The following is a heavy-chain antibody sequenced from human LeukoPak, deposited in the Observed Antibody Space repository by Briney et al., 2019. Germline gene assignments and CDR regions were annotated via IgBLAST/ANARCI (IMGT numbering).Heavy chain of an antibody. Sequence: ASVKVSCKASGFTFTSSAMQWVRQARGQRLEWIGWIVVGSGNTNYAQKFQERVTITRDMSTSTAYMELSSLRSEDTAVYYCAADATYYYDSSGYAFDIWGQGTMVTVSS. CDR1: GFTFTSSA. V-gene: IGHV1-58*02. J-gene: IGHJ3*02. CDR2: IVVGSGNT. D-gene: IGHD3-22*01. CDR3: AADATYYYDSSGYAFDI.